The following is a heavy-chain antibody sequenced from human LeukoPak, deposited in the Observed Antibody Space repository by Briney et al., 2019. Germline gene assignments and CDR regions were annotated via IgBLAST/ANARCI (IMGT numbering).Heavy chain of an antibody. D-gene: IGHD3-16*01. Sequence: SETLSLTCAVYGGSFSTYYWSWIRQPPGKGLEWIGEINHSGSTNNNPSLKSRVTISVDMSKNQISLKLSSVTAADTAVYYCARETSQKGAHYMDVWGKGTTVTISS. CDR2: INHSGST. CDR3: ARETSQKGAHYMDV. J-gene: IGHJ6*03. CDR1: GGSFSTYY. V-gene: IGHV4-34*01.